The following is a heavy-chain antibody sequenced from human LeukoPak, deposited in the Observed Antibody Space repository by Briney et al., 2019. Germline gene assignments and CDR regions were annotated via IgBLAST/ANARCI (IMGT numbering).Heavy chain of an antibody. CDR2: IYHSGST. J-gene: IGHJ5*02. CDR1: GGSISSGGYY. D-gene: IGHD2-21*01. Sequence: SQTLSLTCTVSGGSISSGGYYWSWIRQPPGKGLEWIGYIYHSGSTYYNPSLKSRVTISVDRFKNQFSLKLSSVTAADTAVYYCARSVEAFFDPWGQGTLVTVSS. CDR3: ARSVEAFFDP. V-gene: IGHV4-30-2*01.